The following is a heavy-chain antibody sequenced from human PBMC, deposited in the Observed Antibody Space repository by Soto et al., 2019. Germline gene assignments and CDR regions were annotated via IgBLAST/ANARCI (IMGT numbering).Heavy chain of an antibody. CDR2: ISGGGGST. V-gene: IGHV3-23*01. CDR1: GFTFSSYD. D-gene: IGHD2-2*01. J-gene: IGHJ4*02. Sequence: PGGSLRLSCAVSGFTFSSYDMSWVRQAPGKGLEWVSSISGGGGSTYYADSVKGRFTISRDNSKNTLYLQMNSLRAEDTAVYYCANSAGLYQPFDYWGQGTLVTVSS. CDR3: ANSAGLYQPFDY.